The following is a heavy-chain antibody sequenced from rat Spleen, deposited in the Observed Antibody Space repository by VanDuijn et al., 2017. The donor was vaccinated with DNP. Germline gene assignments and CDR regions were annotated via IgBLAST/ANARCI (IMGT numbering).Heavy chain of an antibody. CDR3: ATLLDRYVYYGLGFDY. J-gene: IGHJ2*01. Sequence: EVQLVESGGGLVQPGRSLKLSCAASGFTFSDYNMAWVRQAPKKGLEWVATISYDGSGTYYRDSVKGRFTISRDNAKSTLYLQMNSLRSADMATYYCATLLDRYVYYGLGFDYWGQGVMVTVSS. CDR1: GFTFSDYN. CDR2: ISYDGSGT. V-gene: IGHV5-7*01. D-gene: IGHD1-6*01.